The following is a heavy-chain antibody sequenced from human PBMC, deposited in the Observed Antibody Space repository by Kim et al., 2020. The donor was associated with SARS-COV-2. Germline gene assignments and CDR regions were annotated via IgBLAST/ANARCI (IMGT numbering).Heavy chain of an antibody. D-gene: IGHD6-6*01. CDR3: ARVPVAARGEFDY. J-gene: IGHJ4*02. V-gene: IGHV4-34*01. CDR2: INHSGST. CDR1: GGSFSGYY. Sequence: SETLSLTCAVYGGSFSGYYWSWIRQPPGKGLEWIGEINHSGSTNYNPSLKSRVTISVDTSKNQFSLKLSSVTAADTAVYYCARVPVAARGEFDYWGQGTLVTVSS.